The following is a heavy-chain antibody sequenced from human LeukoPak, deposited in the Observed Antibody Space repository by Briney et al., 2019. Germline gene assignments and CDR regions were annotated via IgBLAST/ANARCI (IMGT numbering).Heavy chain of an antibody. D-gene: IGHD3-9*01. CDR3: ARELRYFDWLLGGDWFDP. V-gene: IGHV3-21*01. CDR1: GFTFSSYT. J-gene: IGHJ5*02. CDR2: ISSSSSYI. Sequence: GGSLRLSCAASGFTFSSYTMNWVRQAPGKGLEWISSISSSSSYIYYSDSVKGRFTISRDNAKNSLYLQMNSLRAEDTAVYYCARELRYFDWLLGGDWFDPWGQGTLVTVSS.